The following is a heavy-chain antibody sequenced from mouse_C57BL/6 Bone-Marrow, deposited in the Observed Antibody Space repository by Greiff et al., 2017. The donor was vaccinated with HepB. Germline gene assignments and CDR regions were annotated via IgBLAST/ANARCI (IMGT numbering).Heavy chain of an antibody. J-gene: IGHJ2*01. CDR1: GFTFSDYY. Sequence: DVKLVESGGGLVQPGGSLKLSCAASGFTFSDYYMYWVRQTPEKRLEWVAYISNGGGSTYYPDTVKGRFTISRDNAKNTLYLPMSRLKSEDTAMYYCARQGWGFYYFDYWGQGTTLTVSS. CDR3: ARQGWGFYYFDY. V-gene: IGHV5-12*01. D-gene: IGHD1-1*02. CDR2: ISNGGGST.